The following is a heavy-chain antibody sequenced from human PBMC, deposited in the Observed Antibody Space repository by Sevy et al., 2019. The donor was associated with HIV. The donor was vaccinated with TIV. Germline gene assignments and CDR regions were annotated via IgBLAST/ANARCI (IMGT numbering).Heavy chain of an antibody. J-gene: IGHJ3*02. Sequence: ASVKVSCKASGYTFTDYYIHWMRQAPGQGLEWMGWINPKCDAPLYAQKFQGRITMTTDTSTSTAYMELSRLRSDDTAMYFCARALYLDSIGYHSAYAFDIWAQGTMVTVSS. CDR3: ARALYLDSIGYHSAYAFDI. D-gene: IGHD3-22*01. V-gene: IGHV1-2*02. CDR2: INPKCDAP. CDR1: GYTFTDYY.